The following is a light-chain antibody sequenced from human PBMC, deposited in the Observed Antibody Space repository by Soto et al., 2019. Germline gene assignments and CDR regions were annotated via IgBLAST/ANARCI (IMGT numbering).Light chain of an antibody. V-gene: IGKV3-20*01. CDR2: GAS. J-gene: IGKJ1*01. CDR3: QQYGSSLWT. Sequence: EIVFTQSPGTLSLSPGEEATLSCRASQSVSSSYLAWYQQKPGQAPRLLIYGASSRATGIADRFSGSGSGTDFTLTISRLEPEDFAVYYCQQYGSSLWTFGQGTKVDIK. CDR1: QSVSSSY.